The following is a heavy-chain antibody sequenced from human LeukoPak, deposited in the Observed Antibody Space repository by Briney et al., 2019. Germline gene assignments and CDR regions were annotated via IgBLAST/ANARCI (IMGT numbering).Heavy chain of an antibody. CDR1: GFTFSSYA. CDR3: AKDLLEYYYGSGSSFDY. J-gene: IGHJ4*02. V-gene: IGHV3-23*01. CDR2: XXXXGGST. Sequence: GGSLRLSCAASGFTFSSYAMSWVRXXXXXXXXXXXXXXXXGGSTYYADSVKGRFTISRDNSKNTLYLQMNSLRAEDTAVYYCAKDLLEYYYGSGSSFDYWGQGTLVTVSS. D-gene: IGHD3-10*01.